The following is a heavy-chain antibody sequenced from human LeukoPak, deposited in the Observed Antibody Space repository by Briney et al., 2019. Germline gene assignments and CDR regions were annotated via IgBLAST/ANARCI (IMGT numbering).Heavy chain of an antibody. CDR2: INPNSGGT. Sequence: ASVKVSCKASGYTFTGYYMHWVRQAPGQGLEWMGWINPNSGGTNYAQRLQGRVTMTTDTSTSTAYMELRSLRSDDTAVYYCARGRGRQLAQNWFDPWGQGTLVTVSS. D-gene: IGHD6-13*01. CDR1: GYTFTGYY. CDR3: ARGRGRQLAQNWFDP. V-gene: IGHV1-2*02. J-gene: IGHJ5*02.